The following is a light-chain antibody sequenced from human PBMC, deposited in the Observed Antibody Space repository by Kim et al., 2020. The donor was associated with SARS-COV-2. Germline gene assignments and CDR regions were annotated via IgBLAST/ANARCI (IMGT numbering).Light chain of an antibody. CDR2: EDD. Sequence: NFMLTQPHSVSESPGKTVTISCTRSSGRIVSNYVQWYQQRPGSAPTTVISEDDQRPSGVSDRFSGSIDSSSNSASLTISGLKTEDEADYYCQSYDRSNWVFGVGTQLTVL. V-gene: IGLV6-57*03. CDR3: QSYDRSNWV. J-gene: IGLJ3*02. CDR1: SGRIVSNY.